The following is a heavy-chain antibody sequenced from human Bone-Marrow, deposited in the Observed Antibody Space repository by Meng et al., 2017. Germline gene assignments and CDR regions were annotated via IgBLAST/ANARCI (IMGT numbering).Heavy chain of an antibody. CDR3: ARLGSSFDY. D-gene: IGHD2-2*01. V-gene: IGHV1-69*01. Sequence: HVRLVRCGAEGKKPGSSVKVYCTASEGTFSSYAISWVRQAPGQGVEWMGVIIPIFGTANDAQKFQGRVTITADESTSTAYMELSSLRSEDTAVYYCARLGSSFDYWGQGTLVTVSS. CDR2: IIPIFGTA. CDR1: EGTFSSYA. J-gene: IGHJ4*02.